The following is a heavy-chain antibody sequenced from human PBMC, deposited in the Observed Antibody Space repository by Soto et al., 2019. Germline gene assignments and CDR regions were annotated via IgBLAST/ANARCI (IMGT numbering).Heavy chain of an antibody. D-gene: IGHD3-3*02. V-gene: IGHV3-48*02. Sequence: PGGSLRLSCAASGFTFSSYSMNWVRQAPGKGLEWVSYISSSSSTIYYADSVKGRFTISRDNAKNSLYLQMNSLRDEDTAVYYCARDPHIFGVVIMLDYGMDVWGQGTTVTVSS. J-gene: IGHJ6*02. CDR2: ISSSSSTI. CDR1: GFTFSSYS. CDR3: ARDPHIFGVVIMLDYGMDV.